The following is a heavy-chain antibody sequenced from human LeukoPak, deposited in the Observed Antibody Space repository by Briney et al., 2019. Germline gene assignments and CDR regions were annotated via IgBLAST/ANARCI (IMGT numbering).Heavy chain of an antibody. V-gene: IGHV4-34*01. CDR1: GFTFSSYS. D-gene: IGHD3-10*01. CDR2: INHSGST. CDR3: ARVGLPYYYGSGSYYNKANWFDP. Sequence: GSLRLSCAASGFTFSSYSMNWIRQPPGKGLEWIGEINHSGSTNYNPSLKSRVTISVDTSKNQFSLKLSSVTAADTAVYYCARVGLPYYYGSGSYYNKANWFDPWGQGTLVTVSS. J-gene: IGHJ5*02.